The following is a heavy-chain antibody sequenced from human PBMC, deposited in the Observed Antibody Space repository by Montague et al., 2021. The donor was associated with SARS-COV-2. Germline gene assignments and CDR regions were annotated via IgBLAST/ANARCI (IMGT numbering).Heavy chain of an antibody. D-gene: IGHD1-26*01. CDR1: GDSMSGSNSY. J-gene: IGHJ5*02. CDR2: ISYTGST. CDR3: ARRYIQKTLVGASRRRWFDP. Sequence: SETLSLTCSVSGDSMSGSNSYWGWIRQPPGKGLESIGSISYTGSTSYNASLKSRVTMSVDTSKNELSLRLISVTASDTAVYSSARRYIQKTLVGASRRRWFDPWGQGTLVTVSA. V-gene: IGHV4-39*01.